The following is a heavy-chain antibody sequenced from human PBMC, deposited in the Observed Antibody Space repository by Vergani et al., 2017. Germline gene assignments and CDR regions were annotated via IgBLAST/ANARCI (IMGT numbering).Heavy chain of an antibody. D-gene: IGHD1-7*01. CDR2: ISGSGHTK. J-gene: IGHJ4*02. Sequence: QVQLVESGGGLVKPGGSLRLSCAASGFTFSDYYMTWIRQAPGKGLEWISYISGSGHTKYYADSVKGRFAISRDNAKNSLYLQMNNLRVEDTAVYNCARDLLPGTLLLLAYWGQGTLISVSS. CDR1: GFTFSDYY. CDR3: ARDLLPGTLLLLAY. V-gene: IGHV3-11*04.